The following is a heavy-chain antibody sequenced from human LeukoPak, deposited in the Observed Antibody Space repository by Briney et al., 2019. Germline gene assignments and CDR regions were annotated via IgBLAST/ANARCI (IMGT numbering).Heavy chain of an antibody. CDR1: GDIFTSCC. CDR3: AGQYSRSWGGLNY. D-gene: IGHD6-13*01. Sequence: GEALKSSCRGAGDIFTSCCIGWLLQMAGEGLEGMGIFYRGGSGTRYCASFQGRVTISADNSVSTSYLQWSSLKASDPAMYYCAGQYSRSWGGLNYWGQGTLVTVYS. CDR2: FYRGGSGT. V-gene: IGHV5-51*01. J-gene: IGHJ4*02.